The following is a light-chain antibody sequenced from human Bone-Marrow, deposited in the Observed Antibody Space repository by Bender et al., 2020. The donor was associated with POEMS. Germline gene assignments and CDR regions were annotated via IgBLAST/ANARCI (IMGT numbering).Light chain of an antibody. CDR2: EVS. CDR1: RTDVGGNNA. J-gene: IGLJ3*02. V-gene: IGLV2-23*02. CDR3: CAHGGTRHWV. Sequence: QSALTQPASVSGSPGQSITISGTGTRTDVGGNNAVSWYQQHPGKAPRLMIYEVSKWPSGVANRFSGSKSGNTASLTISGLQPEDEADYYCCAHGGTRHWVFGGGTKVIV.